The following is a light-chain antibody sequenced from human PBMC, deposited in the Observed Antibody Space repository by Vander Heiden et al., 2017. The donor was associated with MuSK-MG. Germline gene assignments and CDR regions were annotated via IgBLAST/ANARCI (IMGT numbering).Light chain of an antibody. CDR3: QEYNSYWT. Sequence: DIQMTQSPSTLSASIGDRVTITCRASQSIRSWLAWYQQKPGKAPKLLIYKASSLGSGVPSRFRGSGCGTEFTLTISSLQPDDFATYYCQEYNSYWTFGQGTKVEIK. CDR1: QSIRSW. J-gene: IGKJ1*01. V-gene: IGKV1-5*03. CDR2: KAS.